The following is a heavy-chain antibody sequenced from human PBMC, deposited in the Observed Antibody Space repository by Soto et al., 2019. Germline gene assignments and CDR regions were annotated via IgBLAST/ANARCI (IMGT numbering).Heavy chain of an antibody. CDR3: AKGSSGWYERFDY. V-gene: IGHV3-23*01. D-gene: IGHD6-19*01. CDR1: GFTFSSYA. CDR2: ISCSGGST. J-gene: IGHJ4*02. Sequence: EVQLLESGGGLVQPGGSLRLSCAASGFTFSSYAMSWVRQAPGKGLEWVSAISCSGGSTYYADSVKGRFTISRDNSKNTLYLQMNSLRAEDTAVYYCAKGSSGWYERFDYWGQGTLVTVSS.